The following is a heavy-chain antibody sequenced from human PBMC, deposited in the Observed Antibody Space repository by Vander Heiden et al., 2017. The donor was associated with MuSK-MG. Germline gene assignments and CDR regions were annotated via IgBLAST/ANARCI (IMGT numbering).Heavy chain of an antibody. CDR1: GFTFSSDG. J-gene: IGHJ5*02. CDR3: ARVGTMVRSRGWFDP. D-gene: IGHD3-10*01. V-gene: IGHV3-33*01. CDR2: IWYDGSNK. Sequence: QVQLVESGGGVVQPGRSLRLSRAASGFTFSSDGMHWVRQAPGKGLEWGAVIWYDGSNKYYADSGKGRFTISRDNSKNTLYLQMNSLRAEDTAVYYCARVGTMVRSRGWFDPWGQGTLVTVSS.